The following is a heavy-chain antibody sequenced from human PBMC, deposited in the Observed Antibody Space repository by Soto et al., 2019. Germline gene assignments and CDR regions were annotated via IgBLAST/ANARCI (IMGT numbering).Heavy chain of an antibody. J-gene: IGHJ6*02. Sequence: SETLSLTCTFSGGSISSYYWSWIRQPPGKGLEWIGYIYYSGSTNYNPSLKSRVTISVDTSKNQFSLKLSSVTAADTAVYYCARAPPWFGELHDYYYGMDVWGQGTTVTVSS. CDR1: GGSISSYY. V-gene: IGHV4-59*01. CDR3: ARAPPWFGELHDYYYGMDV. D-gene: IGHD3-10*01. CDR2: IYYSGST.